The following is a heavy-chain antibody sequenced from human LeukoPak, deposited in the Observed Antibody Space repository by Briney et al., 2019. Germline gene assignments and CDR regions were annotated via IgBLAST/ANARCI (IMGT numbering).Heavy chain of an antibody. D-gene: IGHD5-24*01. CDR1: GGTFSSYA. CDR2: IIPIFGTA. CDR3: ARHVFDGYNSGVGYYFDY. J-gene: IGHJ4*02. Sequence: SVKVSCKASGGTFSSYAISWVRQAPGQGLEWMGGIIPIFGTANYAQKFQGRVTITADESTSTAYMELSSLRSEDTAVYYCARHVFDGYNSGVGYYFDYWGQGTLVTVSP. V-gene: IGHV1-69*13.